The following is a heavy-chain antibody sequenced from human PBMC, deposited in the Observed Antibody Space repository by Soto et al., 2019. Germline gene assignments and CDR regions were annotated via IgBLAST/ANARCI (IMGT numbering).Heavy chain of an antibody. V-gene: IGHV3-23*01. CDR1: GFTFSSYA. CDR2: ISGSGGST. CDR3: AKDDVYYDFWSGYPEAGPDYFDY. D-gene: IGHD3-3*01. J-gene: IGHJ4*02. Sequence: GGSLRLSCAASGFTFSSYAMSWVRQAPGKGLEWVSAISGSGGSTYYADSVKGRFTTSRDNSKNTLYLQMNSLRAEDTAVYYCAKDDVYYDFWSGYPEAGPDYFDYWGQGTLVTVSS.